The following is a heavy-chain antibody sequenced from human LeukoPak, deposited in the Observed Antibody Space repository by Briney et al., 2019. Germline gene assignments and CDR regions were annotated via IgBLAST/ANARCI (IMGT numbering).Heavy chain of an antibody. Sequence: PSETLSLTCNVSGGSISSGDKYWGWLRQPPGKGLEWIGYIYYSGSTYCNPSLKSRLTISVDTSENQFSLHLTSVTAADTAVYFCARVTRWAGLDFWGQGTLVTVSS. J-gene: IGHJ4*02. CDR1: GGSISSGDKY. CDR2: IYYSGST. CDR3: ARVTRWAGLDF. D-gene: IGHD2-21*02. V-gene: IGHV4-30-4*01.